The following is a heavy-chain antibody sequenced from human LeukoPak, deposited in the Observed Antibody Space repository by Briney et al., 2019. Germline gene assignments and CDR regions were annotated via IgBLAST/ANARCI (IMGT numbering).Heavy chain of an antibody. V-gene: IGHV7-4-1*02. CDR3: ARHPVKVGYSYGRGDAFDI. Sequence: ASVKVSCKASGYTFTSYAMNWVRQAPGQGLEWMGWINTNTGNPTYAQGFTGRFVISLDTSVSTAYLQISSLKAEDTAVYYCARHPVKVGYSYGRGDAFDIWGQGTMVTVSS. CDR2: INTNTGNP. CDR1: GYTFTSYA. D-gene: IGHD5-18*01. J-gene: IGHJ3*02.